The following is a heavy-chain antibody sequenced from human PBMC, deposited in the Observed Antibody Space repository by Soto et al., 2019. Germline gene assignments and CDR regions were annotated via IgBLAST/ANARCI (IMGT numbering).Heavy chain of an antibody. Sequence: EVQLVESGGGLVKPGGSLRHSCAASGFTFSSYSMNWVRQAPGKGLEWVSSISSSSSYIYYADSVKGRFTISRDNAKNSQYLQMNSLRAEDTAVYYCARARFKGSGAFDIWGQGTMVTVSS. CDR2: ISSSSSYI. CDR3: ARARFKGSGAFDI. J-gene: IGHJ3*02. D-gene: IGHD6-25*01. V-gene: IGHV3-21*01. CDR1: GFTFSSYS.